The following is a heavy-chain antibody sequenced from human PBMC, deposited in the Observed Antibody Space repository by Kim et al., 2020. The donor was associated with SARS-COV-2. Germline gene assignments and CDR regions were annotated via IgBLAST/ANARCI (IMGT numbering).Heavy chain of an antibody. CDR1: GFTFSSYG. CDR2: ISYDGSNK. Sequence: GGSLRLSCAASGFTFSSYGMHWVRQAPGKGLEWVAVISYDGSNKYYADSVKGRFTISRDNSKNTLYLQMNSLRAEDTAVYYCAKIPDSKTTVTGFDYWGQGTLVTVSS. V-gene: IGHV3-30*18. J-gene: IGHJ4*02. CDR3: AKIPDSKTTVTGFDY. D-gene: IGHD4-17*01.